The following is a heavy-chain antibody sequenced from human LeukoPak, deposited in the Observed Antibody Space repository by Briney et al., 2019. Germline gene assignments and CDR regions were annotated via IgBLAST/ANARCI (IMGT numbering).Heavy chain of an antibody. D-gene: IGHD3-10*01. Sequence: GGSLRLSCAASGFTFSSYGMHWVRQAPGKGLEWVAVISYDGSNKYYADSVKGRFTISRDNSKNTLYLQMNSLRAEDTALYYCAKDQYYYGSGSYPYWGQGTLVTVSS. CDR2: ISYDGSNK. CDR3: AKDQYYYGSGSYPY. J-gene: IGHJ4*02. CDR1: GFTFSSYG. V-gene: IGHV3-30*18.